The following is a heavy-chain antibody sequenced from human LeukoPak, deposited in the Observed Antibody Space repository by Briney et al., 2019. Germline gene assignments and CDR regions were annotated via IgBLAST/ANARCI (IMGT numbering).Heavy chain of an antibody. CDR2: IYYSGST. D-gene: IGHD3-16*01. CDR1: GGSINNYY. V-gene: IGHV4-59*08. Sequence: SETLSLTCTVSGGSINNYYWSWLRQPPGKGLEWIGYIYYSGSTNYNPSLKSRVTISIEASKNQFPLKLNAVTAADTAVYYCARPEGGMGEPFDYLGRGTLVTVSS. J-gene: IGHJ4*02. CDR3: ARPEGGMGEPFDY.